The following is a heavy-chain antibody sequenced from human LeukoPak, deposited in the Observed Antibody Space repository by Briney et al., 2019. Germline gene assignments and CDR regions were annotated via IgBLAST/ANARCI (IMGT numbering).Heavy chain of an antibody. D-gene: IGHD1-26*01. J-gene: IGHJ6*02. CDR1: GGSISSYY. CDR2: IYYSGST. Sequence: SETLFLTCTVSGGSISSYYWSWIRQPPGKGLEWIGYIYYSGSTNYNPSLKSRVTISVDTSKNQFSLKLSSVTAADTAVYYCARGGSYRASYYYYYFGMDVWGQGTTVTVSS. V-gene: IGHV4-59*01. CDR3: ARGGSYRASYYYYYFGMDV.